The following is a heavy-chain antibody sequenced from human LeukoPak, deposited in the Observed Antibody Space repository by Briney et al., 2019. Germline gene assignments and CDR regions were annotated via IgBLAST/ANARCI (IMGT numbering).Heavy chain of an antibody. CDR1: GFTFGDYA. V-gene: IGHV3-49*04. D-gene: IGHD5-12*01. J-gene: IGHJ4*02. CDR3: TRDTSGYDFVDFDY. Sequence: PGGSLRLSCTASGFTFGDYAMSWVRQAPGEGLEWVGFIRSKAYGGTTEYAASVKGRFTISRDDSKSIAYLQMNSLKTEDTAVYYCTRDTSGYDFVDFDYWGQGTLVTVSS. CDR2: IRSKAYGGTT.